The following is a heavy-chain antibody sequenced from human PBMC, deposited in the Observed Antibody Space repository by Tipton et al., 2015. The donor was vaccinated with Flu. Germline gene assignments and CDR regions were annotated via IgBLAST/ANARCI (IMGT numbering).Heavy chain of an antibody. D-gene: IGHD4-11*01. J-gene: IGHJ5*02. Sequence: TLSLTCTVSGGSISGFYWSWIRQPPGKGLEWIGYIYYSGSTNYNPSLKSRVTISVDASKNQFSLRLSSVTAADTAVYYCARRDYSNYVSEPKNWFDPWGQGTLVTVSS. CDR1: GGSISGFY. V-gene: IGHV4-59*08. CDR2: IYYSGST. CDR3: ARRDYSNYVSEPKNWFDP.